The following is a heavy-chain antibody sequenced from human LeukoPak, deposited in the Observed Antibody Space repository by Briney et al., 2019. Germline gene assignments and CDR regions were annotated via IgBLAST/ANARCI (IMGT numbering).Heavy chain of an antibody. CDR3: TTDWSHGMGH. Sequence: GGSLRLSCTDSGFTFSGTWMHWVRQAQGKGLFWVSRITSDGAITNYADSVKGRFTISRHNAKNTLYLQMNSLKAEDTAVYYCTTDWSHGMGHWGQGTTVTVSS. V-gene: IGHV3-74*01. CDR2: ITSDGAIT. J-gene: IGHJ6*02. CDR1: GFTFSGTW.